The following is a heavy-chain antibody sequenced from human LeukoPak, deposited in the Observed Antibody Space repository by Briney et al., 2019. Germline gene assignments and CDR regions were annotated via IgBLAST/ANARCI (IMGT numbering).Heavy chain of an antibody. D-gene: IGHD2-15*01. CDR3: ARDYCSGGSCYLGNWFDP. CDR2: INAGNGNT. J-gene: IGHJ5*02. Sequence: ASVKVSCKASGYTFTSYAMHWVRQAPGQRLEWMGWINAGNGNTKYSQKFQGRVTITRDTSASTAYMELSSLGSEDTAVYYCARDYCSGGSCYLGNWFDPWGQGTLVTVSS. V-gene: IGHV1-3*01. CDR1: GYTFTSYA.